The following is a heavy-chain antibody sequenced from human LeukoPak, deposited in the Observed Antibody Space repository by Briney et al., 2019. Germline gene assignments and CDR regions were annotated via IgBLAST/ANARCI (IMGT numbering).Heavy chain of an antibody. V-gene: IGHV3-23*01. CDR3: ARAEVPSQFDY. J-gene: IGHJ4*02. CDR2: ISDNGGSI. Sequence: GGSLRLSCAASGFTFSSFGMTWVRQAPGKGLEWVSAISDNGGSIFYADSVKGRFTISRDNSKNSLYLQMNSLRAEDTAVYYCARAEVPSQFDYWGQGTLVTVSS. CDR1: GFTFSSFG.